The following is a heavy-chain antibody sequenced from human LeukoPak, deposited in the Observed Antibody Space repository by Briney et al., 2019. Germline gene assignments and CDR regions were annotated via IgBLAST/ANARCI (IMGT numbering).Heavy chain of an antibody. V-gene: IGHV4-39*07. Sequence: SSETLSLTCTVSGGSISSSSYYWGWIRQPPGKGLEWIGSIYYSGSTYYNPSLKSRVTISVDTSKNQFSLKLSSVTAADTAVYYCARAVPWAIYYFDYWGQGTLVTVSS. CDR1: GGSISSSSYY. J-gene: IGHJ4*02. CDR2: IYYSGST. D-gene: IGHD2-2*01. CDR3: ARAVPWAIYYFDY.